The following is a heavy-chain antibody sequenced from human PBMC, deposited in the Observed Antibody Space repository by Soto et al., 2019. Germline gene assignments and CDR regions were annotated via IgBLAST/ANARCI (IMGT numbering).Heavy chain of an antibody. V-gene: IGHV3-23*01. CDR1: GFTFSSYA. CDR2: ISGSGGST. J-gene: IGHJ6*02. CDR3: AKDIIAAGLMYYYYGMDA. Sequence: GGSLRLSCAASGFTFSSYAMSWVRQAPGKGLEWVSAISGSGGSTYYADSVKGRFTISRDNSKNTLYLQMNSLRAEDTAVYYCAKDIIAAGLMYYYYGMDAWGQGTTVTVSS. D-gene: IGHD6-13*01.